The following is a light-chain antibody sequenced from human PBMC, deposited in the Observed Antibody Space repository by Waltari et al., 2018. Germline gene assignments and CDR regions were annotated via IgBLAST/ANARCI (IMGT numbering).Light chain of an antibody. V-gene: IGLV3-21*02. CDR2: DDS. J-gene: IGLJ2*01. CDR3: QVWDSSSDHVV. CDR1: NIRSKS. Sequence: SYVLTQPPSVSVAPGQTARIPGGGNNIRSKSLQWYQQKPGQAPVVVVYDDSDRPSGIPERFSGSNSGNTATLTISRVEAGDEADYYCQVWDSSSDHVVFGGGTKLTVL.